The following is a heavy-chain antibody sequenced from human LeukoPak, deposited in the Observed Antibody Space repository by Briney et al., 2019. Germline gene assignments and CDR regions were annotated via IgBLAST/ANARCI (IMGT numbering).Heavy chain of an antibody. J-gene: IGHJ5*02. CDR2: INAGNGNT. D-gene: IGHD2-15*01. CDR3: AGEYSAATGIVWFDP. CDR1: GYTFTSYA. V-gene: IGHV1-3*03. Sequence: GASVKVSCKASGYTFTSYAMHWVRQAPGQRLEWMGWINAGNGNTKYSQEFQGRVTITRDTSASTAYMELSSLRSEDMAVYYCAGEYSAATGIVWFDPWGQGTLVTVSS.